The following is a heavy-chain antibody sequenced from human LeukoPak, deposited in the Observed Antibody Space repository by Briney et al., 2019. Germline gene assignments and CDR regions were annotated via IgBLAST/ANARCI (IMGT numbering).Heavy chain of an antibody. Sequence: PGGSLRLSCAASGFTFSSYAMHWVRQAPGRGLEWVAVISYDGSNKYYADSVKGQFTISRDNSKNTLYLQMNSLRPEDTAVYYCAREVASFDCWGQGTLVTVSS. CDR3: AREVASFDC. D-gene: IGHD2-15*01. CDR1: GFTFSSYA. CDR2: ISYDGSNK. J-gene: IGHJ4*02. V-gene: IGHV3-30-3*01.